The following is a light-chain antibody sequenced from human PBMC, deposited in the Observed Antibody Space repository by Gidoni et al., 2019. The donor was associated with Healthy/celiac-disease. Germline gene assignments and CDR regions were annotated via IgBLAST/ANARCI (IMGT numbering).Light chain of an antibody. CDR2: GNS. V-gene: IGLV1-40*01. J-gene: IGLJ2*01. CDR3: QSYDSSLSGSV. CDR1: SSNIGAGYD. Sequence: QSVLTQPPSVSGAPGRRVTISCTGSSSNIGAGYDVHWYQQLPGTAPKLLIYGNSNRPSGVPDRFSGSKSGNSASLAITGLQAEDEADYYCQSYDSSLSGSVFGGGTKLTVL.